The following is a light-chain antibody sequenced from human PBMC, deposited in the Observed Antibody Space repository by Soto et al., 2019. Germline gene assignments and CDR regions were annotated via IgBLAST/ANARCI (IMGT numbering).Light chain of an antibody. V-gene: IGKV3-15*01. Sequence: EIVMTQSPATLSVSPGERATLSCRASQSVSSNLAWYQQKPGQATMLLIYGASTRATGIPARFSGSGSGTEFTLTISSLQSEDFAVYYCQQYNNWPPRTFGGGTKVEIK. J-gene: IGKJ4*01. CDR3: QQYNNWPPRT. CDR2: GAS. CDR1: QSVSSN.